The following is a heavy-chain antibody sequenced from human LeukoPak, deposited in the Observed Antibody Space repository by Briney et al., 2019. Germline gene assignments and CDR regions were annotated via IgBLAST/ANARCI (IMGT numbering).Heavy chain of an antibody. CDR3: ARGRLYYYDSSGYSKRRPKTSNWFDP. V-gene: IGHV5-51*01. D-gene: IGHD3-22*01. CDR1: GYTFASYW. CDR2: IYPGDSNT. J-gene: IGHJ5*02. Sequence: GESLKISCKGSGYTFASYWIGWVRQMPGKGLEWMGIIYPGDSNTRYSPSFQGQVTISADKSISTAYLQWSGLKASDTAVYYCARGRLYYYDSSGYSKRRPKTSNWFDPWGQGTLVTVSS.